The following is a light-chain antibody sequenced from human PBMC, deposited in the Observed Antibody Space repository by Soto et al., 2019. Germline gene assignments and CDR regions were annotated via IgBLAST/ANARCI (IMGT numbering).Light chain of an antibody. CDR2: GAS. J-gene: IGKJ1*01. V-gene: IGKV3-20*01. Sequence: EIVLTQSPGTLSLSPGERATLSCRASQSVSSSYLAWYQQKPGQAPRLLIYGASSRATGIPDRFSGSGSGTDFTLPISRLEPEDFTVYYCHQYGSSRTFGQGTKVEI. CDR3: HQYGSSRT. CDR1: QSVSSSY.